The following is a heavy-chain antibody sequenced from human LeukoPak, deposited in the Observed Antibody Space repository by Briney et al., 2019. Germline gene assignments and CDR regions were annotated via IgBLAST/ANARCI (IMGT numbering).Heavy chain of an antibody. D-gene: IGHD3-22*01. CDR3: ARVGSSITMIVRFDP. CDR2: INPNSGGT. V-gene: IGHV1-2*02. J-gene: IGHJ5*02. Sequence: ASVKVSCKASGYTFTGYYMHWVRQAPGQGLEWMGWINPNSGGTNYAQKFQGRVTMTRDTSISTAYMELSRLRSDDTAVYYCARVGSSITMIVRFDPWGQGTLVTVSS. CDR1: GYTFTGYY.